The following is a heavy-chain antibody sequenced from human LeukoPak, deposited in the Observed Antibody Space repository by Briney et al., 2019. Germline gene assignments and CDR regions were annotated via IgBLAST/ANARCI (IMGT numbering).Heavy chain of an antibody. CDR2: IYYSGST. D-gene: IGHD3-22*01. Sequence: SETLSLTCTVSGASISSSSYYWGWIRQPPGKGLEWIGSIYYSGSTYYNPSLKSRVTISVDTSKNQFSLKLSSVTAADTAVYYCARENVTYYYDSSGYSPLDYWGQGTLVTVSS. J-gene: IGHJ4*02. CDR1: GASISSSSYY. CDR3: ARENVTYYYDSSGYSPLDY. V-gene: IGHV4-39*07.